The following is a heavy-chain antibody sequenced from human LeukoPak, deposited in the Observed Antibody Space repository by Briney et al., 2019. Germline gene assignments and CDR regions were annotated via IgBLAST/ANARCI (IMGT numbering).Heavy chain of an antibody. D-gene: IGHD1-1*01. CDR2: ISSGTINHS. CDR3: ARTQLDLDGFDI. Sequence: GGTLRLSCKASGFIFGDYYMNWIRQAPGKGLECLSYISSGTINHSNYADSVKGRFTISRDNARNSLYLQMNSLRGEDAAVYYCARTQLDLDGFDIWGQGTTVTVSS. CDR1: GFIFGDYY. J-gene: IGHJ3*02. V-gene: IGHV3-11*06.